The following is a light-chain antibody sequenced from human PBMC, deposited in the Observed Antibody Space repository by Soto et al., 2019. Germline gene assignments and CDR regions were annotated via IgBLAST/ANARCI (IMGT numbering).Light chain of an antibody. V-gene: IGKV3-20*01. CDR1: QIVSSSY. Sequence: EIVLTQSPGTLSLCPGERATLSCRASQIVSSSYLAWYQQKPGQAPRLLIYGASSRATGIPDRFSGSGSGTEFTLIISRLEPEDFAVYYCQQYGGSPLIAFGQGTRLEN. J-gene: IGKJ5*01. CDR2: GAS. CDR3: QQYGGSPLIA.